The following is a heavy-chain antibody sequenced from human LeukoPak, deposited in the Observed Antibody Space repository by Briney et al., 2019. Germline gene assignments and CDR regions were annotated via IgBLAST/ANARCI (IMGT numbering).Heavy chain of an antibody. J-gene: IGHJ5*02. CDR2: IYYSGST. D-gene: IGHD2-2*01. CDR3: ARGTIGYCSSTSCYSRAKFDP. CDR1: GGSISSGDYY. Sequence: SETLSLTCTVSGGSISSGDYYWSWIRQPPGKGLEWIGYIYYSGSTYYNPSLKSRVTISVDTSKNQFSLKLSSVTAADTAVYYCARGTIGYCSSTSCYSRAKFDPWGQGTLVTVSS. V-gene: IGHV4-30-4*01.